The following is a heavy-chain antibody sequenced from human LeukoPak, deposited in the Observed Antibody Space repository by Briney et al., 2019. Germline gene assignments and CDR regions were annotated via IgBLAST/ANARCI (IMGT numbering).Heavy chain of an antibody. CDR1: GGSIGTYY. D-gene: IGHD6-13*01. Sequence: MPSETLSLTCTVSGGSIGTYYWSWIRQPPGQGLEWIGYMSYSGSSNYNPSLKSRVTISVDTSKNQFSLKLSSVTAADTAVYYCARVVAAAGTPDYWGQETLVTVSS. V-gene: IGHV4-59*12. CDR3: ARVVAAAGTPDY. CDR2: MSYSGSS. J-gene: IGHJ4*02.